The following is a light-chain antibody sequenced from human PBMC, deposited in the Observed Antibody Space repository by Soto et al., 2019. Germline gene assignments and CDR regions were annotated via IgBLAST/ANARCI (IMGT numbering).Light chain of an antibody. J-gene: IGKJ4*01. V-gene: IGKV1-39*01. CDR3: QQSYSTPLT. CDR1: QSISSY. CDR2: AAS. Sequence: DIQMTQSPSSLSASVGDRVTITCRASQSISSYLNWYQQKPGKAPKLLIYAASSLQSGVPSRFSGSGSGTEFTLTSSSLQPEDVATYYCQQSYSTPLTFGGGTKVEIK.